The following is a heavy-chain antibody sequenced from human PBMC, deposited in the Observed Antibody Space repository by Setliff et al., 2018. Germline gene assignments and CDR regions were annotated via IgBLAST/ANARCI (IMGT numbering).Heavy chain of an antibody. CDR3: ATGPRDSRNYLTWLGS. D-gene: IGHD4-4*01. CDR2: SKSSREGATS. CDR1: GITFKNAW. Sequence: GGSLRLSCSVSGITFKNAWMTWVRQAPGKGPEWVGRSKSSREGATSDYGAPAKGRFTISRDDSKNMIFLQMNNLKIEDTGYYYCATGPRDSRNYLTWLGSWGQGTLVTVSS. V-gene: IGHV3-15*01. J-gene: IGHJ5*02.